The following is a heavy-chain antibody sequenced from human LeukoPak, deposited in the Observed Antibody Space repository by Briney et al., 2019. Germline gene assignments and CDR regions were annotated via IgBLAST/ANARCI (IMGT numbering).Heavy chain of an antibody. CDR2: ISSSGSPI. CDR3: ARVRKQYYYDDSHHRDASDI. D-gene: IGHD3-22*01. CDR1: GFTFSSYS. J-gene: IGHJ3*02. V-gene: IGHV3-48*01. Sequence: PGGSLRLSCAASGFTFSSYSMNWVRQAPGKGPEWILHISSSGSPIYYADSVKGGFTISRDNAKNSLYLQMNSLRAEDTALYYCARVRKQYYYDDSHHRDASDIWGRGTMVIVSS.